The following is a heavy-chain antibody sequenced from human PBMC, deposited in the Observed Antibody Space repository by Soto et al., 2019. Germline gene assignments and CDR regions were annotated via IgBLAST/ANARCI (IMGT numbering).Heavy chain of an antibody. J-gene: IGHJ6*02. Sequence: LRLSCAASGFTFSSYGMHWVRQAPGKGLEWVAVIWYDGSNKYYADSVKGRFTISRDNSKNTLYLQMNSLRAEDTAVYYCARDKEDYYYGMDVWGQGATVTVSS. CDR1: GFTFSSYG. CDR2: IWYDGSNK. CDR3: ARDKEDYYYGMDV. V-gene: IGHV3-33*01.